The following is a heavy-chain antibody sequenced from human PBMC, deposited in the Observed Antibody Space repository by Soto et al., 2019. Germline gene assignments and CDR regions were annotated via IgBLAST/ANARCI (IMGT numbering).Heavy chain of an antibody. CDR3: ARDWASGSYYLDY. V-gene: IGHV1-18*01. CDR2: ISAYNDNT. J-gene: IGHJ4*02. CDR1: GYTFSNYG. Sequence: ASVKVSCKASGYTFSNYGITWVRQAPGQGLEWMGWISAYNDNTNYAQILQGRVTMTTDTSTSTAYMELRSLRSDDTAVYYCARDWASGSYYLDYWGQGTLVTVSS. D-gene: IGHD3-10*01.